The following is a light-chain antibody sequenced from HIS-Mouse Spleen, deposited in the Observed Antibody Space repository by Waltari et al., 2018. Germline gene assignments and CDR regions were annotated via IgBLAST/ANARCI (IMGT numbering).Light chain of an antibody. Sequence: SYVLTQPPSVSVAPGQTARITCGGNNLGSKSVHGYQQKPGQALVLVVYDDSDRPSGIPERFSGSNSGNTATLTISRVEAGDEADYYCQVWDSSSDHYVFGTGTKVTVL. V-gene: IGLV3-21*02. J-gene: IGLJ1*01. CDR3: QVWDSSSDHYV. CDR2: DDS. CDR1: NLGSKS.